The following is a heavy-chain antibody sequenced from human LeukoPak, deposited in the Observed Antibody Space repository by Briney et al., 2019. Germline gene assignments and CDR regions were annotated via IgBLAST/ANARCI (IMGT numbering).Heavy chain of an antibody. Sequence: GASLQISFKGSGYRFTSYWIGWVRPMPGKGLEWMGIIYPGDSDTRYSPSFQGQVTISADKSINPAYLQWSSLKASDTAMYYCARVFDSSGFYFDYRGQGTLGTVS. CDR1: GYRFTSYW. V-gene: IGHV5-51*01. J-gene: IGHJ4*02. CDR2: IYPGDSDT. D-gene: IGHD6-19*01. CDR3: ARVFDSSGFYFDY.